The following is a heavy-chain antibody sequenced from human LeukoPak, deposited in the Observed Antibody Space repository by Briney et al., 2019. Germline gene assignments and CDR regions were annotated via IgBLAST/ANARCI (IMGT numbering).Heavy chain of an antibody. D-gene: IGHD6-13*01. Sequence: SQTLSLTCTVSGGSISSSSYYWGWIRQPPGKGLEWIGSIYYSGSTYYNPSLKSRVTISVDTSKNQFSLKLSSVTAADTAVYYCARHGSSWYYFDYWGQGTLVTVSS. V-gene: IGHV4-39*01. CDR2: IYYSGST. CDR3: ARHGSSWYYFDY. CDR1: GGSISSSSYY. J-gene: IGHJ4*02.